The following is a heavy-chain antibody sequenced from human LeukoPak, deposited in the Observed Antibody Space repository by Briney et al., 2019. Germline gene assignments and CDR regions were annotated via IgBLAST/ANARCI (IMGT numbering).Heavy chain of an antibody. V-gene: IGHV3-30*02. CDR1: GFTFSSYG. CDR2: IRYDGSNK. CDR3: ATDSGWYADAFDI. Sequence: GGSLRLSCAASGFTFSSYGMHWVRQAPGKGLEWVAFIRYDGSNKYYADSVKGRFTISRDNSKNTLYLQMNSLRAEDTAVYYCATDSGWYADAFDIWGQGTMVTVSS. D-gene: IGHD6-19*01. J-gene: IGHJ3*02.